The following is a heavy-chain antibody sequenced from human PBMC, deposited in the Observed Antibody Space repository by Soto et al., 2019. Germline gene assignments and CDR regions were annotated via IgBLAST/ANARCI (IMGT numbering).Heavy chain of an antibody. J-gene: IGHJ4*02. CDR1: GGSISSGGYY. D-gene: IGHD1-26*01. V-gene: IGHV4-31*03. CDR2: IYYSGST. Sequence: QVQLQESGPGLVKPSQTLSLTCTVSGGSISSGGYYWSWIRQHTGKGLEWIGYIYYSGSTYYNPSLKSRVTISVDTSKHQFALKLSSVTAADTAVYYCARWVGATSFDYWGQGTLVTVSS. CDR3: ARWVGATSFDY.